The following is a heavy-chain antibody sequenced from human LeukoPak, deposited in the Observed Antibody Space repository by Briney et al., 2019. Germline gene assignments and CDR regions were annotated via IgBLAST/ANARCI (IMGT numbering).Heavy chain of an antibody. J-gene: IGHJ3*02. V-gene: IGHV3-20*04. Sequence: GGSLRLSCAASGFTFDVYGMRWVRQVPGKGLEWVSGINWNGGSTGYADSVRGRFAISRDNAKNSLFLQMNSLRAEDTAVYYCASYYYDSSGAIWGQGTMVTVSS. D-gene: IGHD3-22*01. CDR2: INWNGGST. CDR3: ASYYYDSSGAI. CDR1: GFTFDVYG.